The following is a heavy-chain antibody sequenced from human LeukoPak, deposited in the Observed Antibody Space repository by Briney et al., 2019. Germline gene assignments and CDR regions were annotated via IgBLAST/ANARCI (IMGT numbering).Heavy chain of an antibody. CDR3: AGGGDY. D-gene: IGHD2-15*01. V-gene: IGHV3-11*06. CDR2: ISSSSYT. J-gene: IGHJ4*02. CDR1: GFTFSDYY. Sequence: GGSLRLSCAASGFTFSDYYMSWIRQAPGKGLEWVPYISSSSYTNYADSVKGRFTISRDNAKNSLYLQMNSLRAEGTAVYYCAGGGDYWGQGTLVTVSS.